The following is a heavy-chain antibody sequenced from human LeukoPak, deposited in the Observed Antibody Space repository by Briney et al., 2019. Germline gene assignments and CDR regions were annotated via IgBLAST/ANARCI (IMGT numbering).Heavy chain of an antibody. J-gene: IGHJ6*02. CDR1: GFTFSSYA. CDR3: AGYSSSFSYYYYGMDV. CDR2: ISGSGGST. D-gene: IGHD6-13*01. V-gene: IGHV3-23*01. Sequence: PGGSLRLSCAASGFTFSSYAMSWVRQAPGKGLEWVSAISGSGGSTYYADSVKGRFTISRDNSKNTLYLQMNSLRAEDTAVYYCAGYSSSFSYYYYGMDVWGQGTTVTVSS.